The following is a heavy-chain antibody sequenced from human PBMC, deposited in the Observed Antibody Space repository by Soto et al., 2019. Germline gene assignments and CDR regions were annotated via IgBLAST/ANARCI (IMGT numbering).Heavy chain of an antibody. D-gene: IGHD6-19*01. CDR2: ISSSSSYI. CDR1: GFTFSSYS. Sequence: GVSLRPSYLASGFTFSSYSVNWLRQAPGKGLEWVSSISSSSSYIYYADSVKGRFTISRDNAKNLLYLQMNSLRAEDTSVYYCARDVLSSGWYLGSLYYYGMDVWGQGT. CDR3: ARDVLSSGWYLGSLYYYGMDV. J-gene: IGHJ6*02. V-gene: IGHV3-21*01.